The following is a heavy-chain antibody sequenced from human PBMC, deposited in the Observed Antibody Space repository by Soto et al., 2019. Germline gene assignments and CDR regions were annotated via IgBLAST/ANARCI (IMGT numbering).Heavy chain of an antibody. CDR1: GYTFTSYG. Sequence: ASVKVSCKASGYTFTSYGISWVRQAPGQGLEWMGWISAYNGNTNYAQKLQGRVTMTTDTSTSTAYMELRSLRSDDTAVYYCASDLGRGGYFLPASRLLDYWGQGTLVTVSA. J-gene: IGHJ4*02. CDR2: ISAYNGNT. D-gene: IGHD3-22*01. CDR3: ASDLGRGGYFLPASRLLDY. V-gene: IGHV1-18*01.